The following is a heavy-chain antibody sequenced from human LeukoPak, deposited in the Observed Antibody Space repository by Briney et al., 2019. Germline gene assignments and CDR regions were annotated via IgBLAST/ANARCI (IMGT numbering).Heavy chain of an antibody. Sequence: SQTLSLTCTVSGGPISSGGYYWSWIRQHPGKGLEWIGYIYYSGSTYYNPSLKSRVTISVDTSKNQFSLKLSSVTAADTAVYYCARSTIFGVVIDYWGQGTLVTVSS. CDR2: IYYSGST. J-gene: IGHJ4*02. CDR3: ARSTIFGVVIDY. D-gene: IGHD3-3*01. V-gene: IGHV4-31*03. CDR1: GGPISSGGYY.